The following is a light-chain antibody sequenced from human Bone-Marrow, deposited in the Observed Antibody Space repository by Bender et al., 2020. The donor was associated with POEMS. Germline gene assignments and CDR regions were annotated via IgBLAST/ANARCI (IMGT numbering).Light chain of an antibody. CDR3: ATWDDNLSSPV. J-gene: IGLJ2*01. V-gene: IGLV1-44*01. CDR1: SSNIGAHA. CDR2: SSH. Sequence: QSVLTKPPSASGTPGQRVTISCSGGSSNIGAHAVNWYQHLPGTAPKLLIYSSHRRPSEVPDRFSGSRSGTSASLAISGLQSEDEAQYFCATWDDNLSSPVFGGGTQLSVL.